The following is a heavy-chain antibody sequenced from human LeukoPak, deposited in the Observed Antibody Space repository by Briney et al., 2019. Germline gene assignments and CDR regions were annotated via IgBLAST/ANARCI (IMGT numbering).Heavy chain of an antibody. Sequence: SSETLSLTCTVSGGSISSYYWSWIRQPPGKGLEWIGYIYYSGSTDCNPSLKSRVTISVDTSKNQFSLKLSSVTAADTAVYYCARSRLHPIIFDYWGQGTLVTVSS. D-gene: IGHD5-24*01. V-gene: IGHV4-59*12. CDR2: IYYSGST. CDR1: GGSISSYY. J-gene: IGHJ4*02. CDR3: ARSRLHPIIFDY.